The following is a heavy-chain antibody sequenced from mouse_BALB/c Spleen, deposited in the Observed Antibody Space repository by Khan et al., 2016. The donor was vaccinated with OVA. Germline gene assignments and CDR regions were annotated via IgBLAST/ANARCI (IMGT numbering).Heavy chain of an antibody. CDR1: GFSLTSYG. CDR2: IWPGGST. CDR3: ARDQNYYGSSDYFDY. D-gene: IGHD1-1*01. Sequence: VELVESGPGLVAPSQSLSITCTVSGFSLTSYGVHWVRKPPGKGLEWLGIIWPGGSTNYNSALMSRLRISKDNSKSQVFLKMKSLQTDDTAMYYCARDQNYYGSSDYFDYWGQGTTLTVAS. J-gene: IGHJ2*01. V-gene: IGHV2-9*02.